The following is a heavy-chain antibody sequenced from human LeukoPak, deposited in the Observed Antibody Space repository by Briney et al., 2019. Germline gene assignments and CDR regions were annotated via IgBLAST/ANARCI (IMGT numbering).Heavy chain of an antibody. CDR1: GFTLSSYL. D-gene: IGHD4-17*01. CDR3: AREAFNYGDHYFDY. Sequence: GGSLRLSCAASGFTLSSYLMHWVRQAPGKGLVWVTRMNSDGSSTTYADSVKGRFTISRDNAKNALYLQMSSLRAEDTAVYHCAREAFNYGDHYFDYWGQGTLVTVSS. CDR2: MNSDGSST. V-gene: IGHV3-74*01. J-gene: IGHJ4*02.